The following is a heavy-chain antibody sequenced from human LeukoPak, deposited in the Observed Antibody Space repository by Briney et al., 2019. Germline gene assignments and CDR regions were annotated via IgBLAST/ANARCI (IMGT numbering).Heavy chain of an antibody. CDR3: ARRLGYFDWFFDC. V-gene: IGHV4-59*08. CDR1: GGSISSYY. D-gene: IGHD3-9*01. Sequence: PSETLSLTCTVSGGSISSYYWSWIRQPPGKGLEWIGYIYYSGSTNYNPSLKSRVTISVDTSKNQFSLKLSSVTAADTAVYYCARRLGYFDWFFDCWGQGTLVTVSS. J-gene: IGHJ4*02. CDR2: IYYSGST.